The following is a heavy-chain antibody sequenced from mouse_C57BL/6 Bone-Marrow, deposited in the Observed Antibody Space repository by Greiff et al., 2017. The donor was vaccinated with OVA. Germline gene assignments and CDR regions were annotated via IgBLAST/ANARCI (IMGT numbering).Heavy chain of an antibody. J-gene: IGHJ4*01. Sequence: EVKLVESGPELVKPGASVKIPCKASGYTFTDYNMDWVKQSHGKSLEWIGDINPNNGGTIYNQKFKGKATLTVDKSSSTAYMELRSLTSEDTAVYYCARKYYGSSYDYAMDYWGQGTSVTVSS. CDR2: INPNNGGT. CDR1: GYTFTDYN. D-gene: IGHD1-1*01. CDR3: ARKYYGSSYDYAMDY. V-gene: IGHV1-18*01.